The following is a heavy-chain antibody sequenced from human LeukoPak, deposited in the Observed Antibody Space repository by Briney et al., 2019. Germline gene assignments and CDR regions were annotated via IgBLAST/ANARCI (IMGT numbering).Heavy chain of an antibody. J-gene: IGHJ6*03. CDR1: GGSISSSSYY. V-gene: IGHV4-39*01. CDR3: ARHVTDGSGSYPEGYYYYYMDV. Sequence: PSETLSLTCTVSGGSISSSSYYWSWVRQPPGKGLEWIGSIYYSGRTFYNPSLKSRVTISLDTSKNQFSLKLSSVTAADTAVYYCARHVTDGSGSYPEGYYYYYMDVWGKGTTVTISS. CDR2: IYYSGRT. D-gene: IGHD3-10*01.